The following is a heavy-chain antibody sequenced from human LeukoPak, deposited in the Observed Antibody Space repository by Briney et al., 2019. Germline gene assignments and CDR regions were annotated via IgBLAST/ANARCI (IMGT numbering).Heavy chain of an antibody. Sequence: GGSLRLSCAASGFTFSSYSMNWVRQAPGKGLEWVSSISSSSSYIYYADSVKGRFTISRDNAKNSLHLQMNSLRAEDTAVYYCAQTKGGFGELNRAFDIWGQGTMVTVSS. J-gene: IGHJ3*02. V-gene: IGHV3-21*04. CDR2: ISSSSSYI. CDR3: AQTKGGFGELNRAFDI. CDR1: GFTFSSYS. D-gene: IGHD3-10*01.